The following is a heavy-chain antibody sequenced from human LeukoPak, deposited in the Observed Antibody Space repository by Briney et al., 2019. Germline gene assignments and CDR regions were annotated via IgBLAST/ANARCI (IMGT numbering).Heavy chain of an antibody. V-gene: IGHV3-23*01. CDR2: ISGSGGST. CDR3: ANTPERFDY. J-gene: IGHJ4*01. CDR1: GFTFSSYA. Sequence: GGSLRLSCAASGFTFSSYAMSWVRQAPGKGLEGVSAISGSGGSTYYVDSVKGRFTISRDNAKNTLYLQMNSLRAEDTAVYYCANTPERFDYWGQGTLVTVSS.